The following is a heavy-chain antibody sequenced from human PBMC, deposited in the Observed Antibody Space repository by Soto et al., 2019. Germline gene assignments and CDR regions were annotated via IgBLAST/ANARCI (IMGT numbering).Heavy chain of an antibody. CDR3: ARDRYSSSWYWFDP. Sequence: GGSLRLSCAASGFTFSSYWMHWVRQAPGKGLVWVSRINSDGSSTSYADSVKGRFTISRGNAKNTLYLQMNSLRAEDTAVYYCARDRYSSSWYWFDPWGQGTLVTVSS. CDR1: GFTFSSYW. J-gene: IGHJ5*02. D-gene: IGHD6-13*01. CDR2: INSDGSST. V-gene: IGHV3-74*01.